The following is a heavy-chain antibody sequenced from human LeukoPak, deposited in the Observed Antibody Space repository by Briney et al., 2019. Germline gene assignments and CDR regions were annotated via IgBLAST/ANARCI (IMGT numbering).Heavy chain of an antibody. CDR2: ISYDGSNK. V-gene: IGHV3-30*18. D-gene: IGHD1-7*01. J-gene: IGHJ6*02. Sequence: GGSLRLSCAASGFTFSTYGIHWVRKAPGKGLEWVAVISYDGSNKYYEDSVKGRFTISRDNSKNTLYLQMNSLRAEDTAVYYCAKDRATGTHYYYYGLDVWGQGTTATVSS. CDR3: AKDRATGTHYYYYGLDV. CDR1: GFTFSTYG.